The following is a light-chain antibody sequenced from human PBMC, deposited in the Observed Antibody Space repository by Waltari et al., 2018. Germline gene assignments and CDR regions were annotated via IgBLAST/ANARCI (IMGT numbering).Light chain of an antibody. CDR3: QTGGHGTWV. CDR1: SGHSTNI. J-gene: IGLJ3*02. V-gene: IGLV4-69*01. Sequence: QLVLTQSPSASASLGAPVKPTCTLSSGHSTNIIAWLQQQPETGPRYFMNITSLGSHSKGVGVRDRVSGSRSGAEPYRTISSLQATDEADYYCQTGGHGTWVFGGGTRLTV. CDR2: ITSLGSH.